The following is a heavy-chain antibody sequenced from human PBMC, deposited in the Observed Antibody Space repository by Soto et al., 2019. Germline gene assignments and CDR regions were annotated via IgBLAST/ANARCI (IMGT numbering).Heavy chain of an antibody. Sequence: QVQLVQSGAEVKKPGSSVKVSCKASGGTFSSYAISWVRQAPGQGLEWMGGIIPIFGTANYAQKFQGRVTITADESTSTAYMELSSLRSEDMAVYYCARVVVVPAAITIYYYYGMDVWGQGTTVTVSS. CDR2: IIPIFGTA. D-gene: IGHD2-2*01. CDR1: GGTFSSYA. J-gene: IGHJ6*02. CDR3: ARVVVVPAAITIYYYYGMDV. V-gene: IGHV1-69*01.